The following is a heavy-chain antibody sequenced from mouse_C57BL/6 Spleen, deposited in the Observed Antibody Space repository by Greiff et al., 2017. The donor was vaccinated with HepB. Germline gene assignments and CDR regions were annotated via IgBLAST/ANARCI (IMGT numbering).Heavy chain of an antibody. CDR3: ARSIDYEYDGWYCDV. J-gene: IGHJ1*03. D-gene: IGHD2-4*01. V-gene: IGHV1-76*01. CDR2: IYPGSGNT. CDR1: GYTFTDYY. Sequence: VQLQQSGAELVRPGASVKLSCKASGYTFTDYYINWVKQRPGQGLEWIARIYPGSGNTYYNEKFKGKATLTAAKSSSTAYMQLSSLTSEDSAVYFCARSIDYEYDGWYCDVWGTGTTVTVSS.